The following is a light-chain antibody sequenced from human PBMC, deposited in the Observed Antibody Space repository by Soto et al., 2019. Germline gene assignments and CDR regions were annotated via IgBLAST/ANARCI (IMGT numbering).Light chain of an antibody. CDR3: KSYTTSNTYV. CDR2: DVT. CDR1: SNDVGSYNY. J-gene: IGLJ1*01. V-gene: IGLV2-14*01. Sequence: LTQPASVSGSPGQSIAISCTGTSNDVGSYNYVSWYQQHPGKAPKLMIYDVTNRPSGVSDRFSGSKSGNTASLTISGLQAEDEADYYCKSYTTSNTYVFGSGTKVTVL.